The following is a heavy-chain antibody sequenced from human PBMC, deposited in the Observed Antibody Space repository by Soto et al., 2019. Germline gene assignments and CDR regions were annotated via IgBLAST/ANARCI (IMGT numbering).Heavy chain of an antibody. CDR2: INPSAGNT. V-gene: IGHV1-46*01. J-gene: IGHJ4*02. Sequence: QVQLVQSGAEVKKPGASVSVSCKASGYTFTSYYMHWVRQAPGQGLEWMGIINPSAGNTRYAQKFQDKITMTRDTSTSTVYMELSSLRYEDTAVYYCVRAGFANNWHSPREYWGQGTLVTVSS. CDR1: GYTFTSYY. D-gene: IGHD1-7*01. CDR3: VRAGFANNWHSPREY.